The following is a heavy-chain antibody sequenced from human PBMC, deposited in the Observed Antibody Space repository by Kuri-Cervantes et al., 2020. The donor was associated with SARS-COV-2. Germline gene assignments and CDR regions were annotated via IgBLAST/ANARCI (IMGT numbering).Heavy chain of an antibody. CDR1: GGSISSGDYY. Sequence: SETLSLTCTVSGGSISSGDYYWSWIRQPPGKGLEWIGYIYYSGSTNYNPSLKSRVTISVDKSKNQFSLKLSSVTAADTAVYYCARGRLVRTIFGVVPYGMDVWGQGTTVTVSS. J-gene: IGHJ6*02. V-gene: IGHV4-30-4*01. D-gene: IGHD3-3*01. CDR3: ARGRLVRTIFGVVPYGMDV. CDR2: IYYSGST.